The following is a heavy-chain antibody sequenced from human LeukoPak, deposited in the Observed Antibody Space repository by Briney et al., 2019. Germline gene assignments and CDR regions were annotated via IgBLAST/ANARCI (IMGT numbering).Heavy chain of an antibody. D-gene: IGHD1-26*01. Sequence: SGGSLRLSCVVSGFNFNAAWMSWVRQAPGKGLEWVGRLKSRRGGETADYSAPVKGRFTVSRDDSQSTLYLQMNSLKIEDTAVYFCSWEQDDLFGRHLEHWGQGTLVTVAS. V-gene: IGHV3-15*01. CDR3: SWEQDDLFGRHLEH. CDR1: GFNFNAAW. J-gene: IGHJ4*02. CDR2: LKSRRGGETA.